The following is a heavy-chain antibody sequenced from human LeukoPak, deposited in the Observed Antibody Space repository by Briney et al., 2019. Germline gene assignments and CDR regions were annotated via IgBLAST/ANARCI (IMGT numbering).Heavy chain of an antibody. D-gene: IGHD1-26*01. CDR1: GGTFSSYA. CDR2: IIPIFGTA. V-gene: IGHV1-69*13. Sequence: SVKVSCKASGGTFSSYAISWVRQAPGQGLEWMGGIIPIFGTANYAQKFQGRVTITADESTSTAYMELSSLRSEDTAVYYCAAEIVGALNAFGIWGQGTMVTVSS. J-gene: IGHJ3*02. CDR3: AAEIVGALNAFGI.